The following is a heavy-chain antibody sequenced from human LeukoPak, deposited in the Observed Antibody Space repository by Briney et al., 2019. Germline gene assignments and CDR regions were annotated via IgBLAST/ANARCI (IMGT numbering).Heavy chain of an antibody. V-gene: IGHV3-48*03. CDR2: VTSSGATM. J-gene: IGHJ3*02. D-gene: IGHD3-22*01. CDR3: AREDHYDSTDAFDI. CDR1: GFTFSSYE. Sequence: GGSLRLSCAASGFTFSSYEMNWVRQAPGKGLEWVSYVTSSGATMYYADSVKGRFTISRDNAKDSLYLQMNSLRAEDTAVCYCAREDHYDSTDAFDIWGQGTMVTVSS.